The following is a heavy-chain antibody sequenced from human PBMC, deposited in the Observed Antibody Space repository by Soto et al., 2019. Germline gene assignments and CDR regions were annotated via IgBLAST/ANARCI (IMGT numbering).Heavy chain of an antibody. V-gene: IGHV1-18*01. Sequence: QVQLVQSGAEVKKPGASVKVSCKASGYTFTTYGISWVRQAPGQGLEWMGWINGYNGNTNYAQKLQGRVTMTTDTSTITAYMELRSLRSDDTAVYYCSRDPVAGTYFDYWGQGTLVTVSS. CDR1: GYTFTTYG. CDR3: SRDPVAGTYFDY. D-gene: IGHD6-19*01. J-gene: IGHJ4*02. CDR2: INGYNGNT.